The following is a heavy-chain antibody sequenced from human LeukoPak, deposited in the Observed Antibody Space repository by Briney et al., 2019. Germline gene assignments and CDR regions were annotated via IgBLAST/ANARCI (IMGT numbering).Heavy chain of an antibody. CDR2: ISSNGGST. V-gene: IGHV3-64*01. J-gene: IGHJ4*02. CDR3: ARESSYYDSSGYSFGY. D-gene: IGHD3-22*01. CDR1: GFTFSSYA. Sequence: GGSLRLSCAASGFTFSSYAMHWVRQAPGKGLEYVSAISSNGGSTYYANSVKGRFTISRDNSKNTLYLQMGSLRAEDMAVYYCARESSYYDSSGYSFGYWGQGTLVTVSS.